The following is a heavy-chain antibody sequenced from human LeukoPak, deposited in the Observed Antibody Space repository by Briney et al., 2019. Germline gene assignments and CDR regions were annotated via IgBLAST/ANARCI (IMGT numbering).Heavy chain of an antibody. Sequence: GGTLRLSCAASGFTFSNYAMSWVRQAPGKGLEWVPGISGSGGSTYYADSVKGRFTISRDNSKNTLYLQMNSLRVEDTAVYYCARGYYDVLTGPHPYFDYWGQGTLVTVSS. V-gene: IGHV3-23*01. CDR2: ISGSGGST. J-gene: IGHJ4*02. CDR3: ARGYYDVLTGPHPYFDY. D-gene: IGHD3-9*01. CDR1: GFTFSNYA.